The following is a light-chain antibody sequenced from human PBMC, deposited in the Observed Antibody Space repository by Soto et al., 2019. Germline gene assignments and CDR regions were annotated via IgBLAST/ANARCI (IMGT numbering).Light chain of an antibody. Sequence: QSALTQPPSASGSPGQSVTISCTGTKSDIGVYDFVSWYQHHPGKAPRLIIYEVVQRPSGVPDRLSGSKSGNTASLTVSGLQAADEADYLCTSYAGSNTYVFGSGTKVTVL. J-gene: IGLJ1*01. CDR1: KSDIGVYDF. V-gene: IGLV2-8*01. CDR2: EVV. CDR3: TSYAGSNTYV.